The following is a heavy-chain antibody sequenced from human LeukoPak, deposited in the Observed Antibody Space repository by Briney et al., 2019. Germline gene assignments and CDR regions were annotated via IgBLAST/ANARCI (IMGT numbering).Heavy chain of an antibody. J-gene: IGHJ4*02. CDR2: ISSSSITI. V-gene: IGHV3-48*04. CDR3: ARDRGGSYSAIDY. CDR1: GFTFSSYS. Sequence: GGSLRLSCAASGFTFSSYSLNWVRQAPGKGLEWVSFISSSSITIYYAASVKGRFTISRDNAEKSLYLQMNSLRAEDTAVYYCARDRGGSYSAIDYWGQGTLVTVSS. D-gene: IGHD2-15*01.